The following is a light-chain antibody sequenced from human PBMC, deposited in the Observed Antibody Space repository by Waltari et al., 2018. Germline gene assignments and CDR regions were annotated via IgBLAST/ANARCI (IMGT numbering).Light chain of an antibody. CDR1: SGHTSFA. CDR3: QTWGTDIVV. V-gene: IGLV4-69*01. Sequence: QLVLTQSPSASASLGASVKFTCSLSSGHTSFAIAWHQQQPGKGPRYLMTVKSDGSHKKGDGIPDRVSCSSSGAERYLTVSSLQSEDEADYYCQTWGTDIVVFGGGTKLTVL. J-gene: IGLJ3*02. CDR2: VKSDGSH.